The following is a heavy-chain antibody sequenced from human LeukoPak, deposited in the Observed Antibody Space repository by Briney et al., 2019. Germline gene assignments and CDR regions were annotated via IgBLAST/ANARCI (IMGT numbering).Heavy chain of an antibody. CDR3: AIREGYTPSY. Sequence: GGSLRLSCAASGFTFSSYSMNWVRQAPGKGLEWVSSISSSSSHIYYADSVKGRFTISRDNAKNSLYLQMNSLRAEDTAVYYCAIREGYTPSYWGQGTLVTVSS. V-gene: IGHV3-21*01. D-gene: IGHD6-13*01. J-gene: IGHJ4*02. CDR2: ISSSSSHI. CDR1: GFTFSSYS.